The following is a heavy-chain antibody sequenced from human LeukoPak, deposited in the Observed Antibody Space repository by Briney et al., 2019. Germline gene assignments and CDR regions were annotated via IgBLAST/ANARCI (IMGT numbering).Heavy chain of an antibody. D-gene: IGHD4-23*01. V-gene: IGHV4-34*01. CDR2: INHSGST. J-gene: IGHJ4*02. CDR3: ARSLLTTVDFDY. CDR1: GGSFSGYY. Sequence: PSETLSLTCAVYGGSFSGYYWSLIRQPPGKGLEWIGEINHSGSTNYNPSLKNRVTVSVDTSKSQFSLKLASVTAADTAVYYCARSLLTTVDFDYWGQGTLVTVSS.